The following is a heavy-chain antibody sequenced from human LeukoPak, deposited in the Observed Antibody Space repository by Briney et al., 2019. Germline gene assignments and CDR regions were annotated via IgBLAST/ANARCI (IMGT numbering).Heavy chain of an antibody. CDR3: ARVPHSSWYRASYYYMDV. CDR1: GGSINSYY. J-gene: IGHJ6*03. Sequence: SETLSLTCIVSGGSINSYYWSWIRQPPGKGLEWIGYIYYSGSTNYNPSLKSRVTISVDTSKNQFSLKLSSVTAADTAVYYCARVPHSSWYRASYYYMDVWGKGTTVTVSS. D-gene: IGHD6-13*01. V-gene: IGHV4-59*01. CDR2: IYYSGST.